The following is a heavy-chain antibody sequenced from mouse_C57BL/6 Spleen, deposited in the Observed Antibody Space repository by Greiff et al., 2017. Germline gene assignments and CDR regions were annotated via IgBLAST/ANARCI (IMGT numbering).Heavy chain of an antibody. Sequence: VQLKESGPELVKPGASVKLSCKASGYTFTSYDINWVKQRPGQGLEWIGWIYHRDGSTKYNEKFKGKATLTVDTSSSTAYMELHSLTSEDSAVYFCARGDYPAWFAYWGQGTLVTVSA. CDR3: ARGDYPAWFAY. J-gene: IGHJ3*01. CDR1: GYTFTSYD. V-gene: IGHV1-85*01. CDR2: IYHRDGST. D-gene: IGHD2-4*01.